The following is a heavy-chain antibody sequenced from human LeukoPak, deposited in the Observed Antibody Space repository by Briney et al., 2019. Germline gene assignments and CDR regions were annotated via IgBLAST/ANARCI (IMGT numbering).Heavy chain of an antibody. CDR3: ARGIGSTVFFDH. J-gene: IGHJ4*02. D-gene: IGHD4-11*01. CDR2: MYSGGNT. CDR1: GFTFDDYT. Sequence: GGSLRLSCAASGFTFDDYTLHWVRQAPGKGLEWVSVMYSGGNTYYADSVKGRFTISRDKSKNTLYLQMNSLRAEDTAVYYCARGIGSTVFFDHWGQGTLVTVSS. V-gene: IGHV3-53*01.